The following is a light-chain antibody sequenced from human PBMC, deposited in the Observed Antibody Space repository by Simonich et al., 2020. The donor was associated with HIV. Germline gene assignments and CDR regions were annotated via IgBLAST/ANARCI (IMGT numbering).Light chain of an antibody. V-gene: IGKV3-15*01. CDR2: GAS. J-gene: IGKJ1*01. CDR1: QSISNN. Sequence: EIVMTQFPATLSVSPGERATLSCRASQSISNNLAWYQQKPGQAPRRLTNGASTRATGIPARFSGSGSGTEFTLTISSMQSEDFAVYYCQQYSNLPPTFGQGTKVEIK. CDR3: QQYSNLPPT.